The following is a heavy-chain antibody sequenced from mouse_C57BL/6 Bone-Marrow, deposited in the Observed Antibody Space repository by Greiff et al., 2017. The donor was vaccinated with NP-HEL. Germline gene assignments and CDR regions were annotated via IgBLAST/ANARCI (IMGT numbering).Heavy chain of an antibody. V-gene: IGHV1-64*01. Sequence: QVQLKQPGAELVKPGASVKLSCKASGYTFTSYWMHWVKQRPGQGLEWIGMIHPNSGSTNYNEKFKSKATLTVDKSSSTAYMQLSSLTSEDSAVYYCAREGDYYGSSRYWYFDVWGTGTTVTVSS. CDR3: AREGDYYGSSRYWYFDV. CDR2: IHPNSGST. CDR1: GYTFTSYW. J-gene: IGHJ1*03. D-gene: IGHD1-1*01.